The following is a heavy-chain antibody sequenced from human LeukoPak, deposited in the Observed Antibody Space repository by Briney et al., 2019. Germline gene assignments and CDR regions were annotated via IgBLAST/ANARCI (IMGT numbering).Heavy chain of an antibody. D-gene: IGHD1-26*01. CDR2: INHSGST. J-gene: IGHJ4*02. CDR1: GGSFSGYY. V-gene: IGHV4-34*01. Sequence: SETLSLTCAVYGGSFSGYYWSWIRQPPGKGLEWIGEINHSGSTNYNPSLKSRVTISVDTSKNQFSLKLSSVTAADTAVYYCASAIVGARFDYWGQGTLVTVSS. CDR3: ASAIVGARFDY.